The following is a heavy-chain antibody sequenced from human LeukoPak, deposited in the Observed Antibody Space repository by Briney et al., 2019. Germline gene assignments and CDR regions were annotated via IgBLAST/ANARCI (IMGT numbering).Heavy chain of an antibody. CDR1: GGSISSYY. D-gene: IGHD5-12*01. V-gene: IGHV4-59*08. Sequence: SETLSLTCTASGGSISSYYWSWIRQPPGKGLEWIGYIYYSGSTNYNPSLKSRVTISVDTSKNQFSLKLSSVTAADTAVYYCARRKGMATNFDYWGQGTLVTVSS. CDR2: IYYSGST. J-gene: IGHJ4*02. CDR3: ARRKGMATNFDY.